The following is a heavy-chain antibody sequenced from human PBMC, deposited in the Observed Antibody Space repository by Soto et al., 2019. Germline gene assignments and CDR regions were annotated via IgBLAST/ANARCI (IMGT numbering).Heavy chain of an antibody. D-gene: IGHD3-22*01. J-gene: IGHJ5*02. V-gene: IGHV1-18*01. CDR3: ARKQGGGDYYDSSGYSDP. Sequence: ASVKVSCKASGHTFTSYGISWVRQAPGQGLEWMGWISAYNGNTNYAQKLQGRVTMTTDTSTSTAYMELRSLRSDDTAVYYCARKQGGGDYYDSSGYSDPWGQGTLVTVSS. CDR1: GHTFTSYG. CDR2: ISAYNGNT.